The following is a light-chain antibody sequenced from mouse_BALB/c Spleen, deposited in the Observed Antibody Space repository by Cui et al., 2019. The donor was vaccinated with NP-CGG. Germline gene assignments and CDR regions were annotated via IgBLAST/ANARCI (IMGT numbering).Light chain of an antibody. CDR2: GTN. Sequence: QAVVTQESALTTSPGETVTLTCRSSTGAVTTSNYANWVQEKPDHLFTGLISGTNNRAPGVPARFSGSLIGDKAALTITGAQTEDEAIYFCVLWYSNNWVFGGGTKLTVL. CDR3: VLWYSNNWV. CDR1: TGAVTTSNY. J-gene: IGLJ1*01. V-gene: IGLV1*01.